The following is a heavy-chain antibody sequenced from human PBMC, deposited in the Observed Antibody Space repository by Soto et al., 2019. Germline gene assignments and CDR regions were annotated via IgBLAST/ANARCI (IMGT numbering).Heavy chain of an antibody. D-gene: IGHD3-22*01. CDR2: IVVGSGNT. CDR1: GFTFTTLV. CDR3: ATSVQTRGYYFDY. J-gene: IGHJ4*02. V-gene: IGHV1-58*01. Sequence: SVKVSCKASGFTFTTLVVLWVRQARGHPLEWIGWIVVGSGNTNYAQKYQERVTITRDMSTGTAYMELSSLRSEDTAVYYCATSVQTRGYYFDYWGQGTLVTVSS.